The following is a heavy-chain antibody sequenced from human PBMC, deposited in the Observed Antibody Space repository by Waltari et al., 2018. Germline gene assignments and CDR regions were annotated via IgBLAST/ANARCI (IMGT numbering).Heavy chain of an antibody. D-gene: IGHD4-17*01. Sequence: EVQLLESGGGLVPPGGSLRLSCSVSGFPVNSYAMNWVRQAPGKGLEWVSAISGSRGDTYYADSVKGRFTITRDNSKNTVYLQMNSLRADDTAVYYCAKPLDYGDYVGWFDAWGQGTLVTVSS. CDR3: AKPLDYGDYVGWFDA. V-gene: IGHV3-23*01. CDR2: ISGSRGDT. J-gene: IGHJ5*02. CDR1: GFPVNSYA.